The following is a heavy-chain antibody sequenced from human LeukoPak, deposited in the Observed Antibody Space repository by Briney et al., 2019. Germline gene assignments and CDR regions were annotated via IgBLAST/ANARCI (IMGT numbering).Heavy chain of an antibody. J-gene: IGHJ5*02. V-gene: IGHV6-1*01. Sequence: SQTLSLTCAISGDSVSSNSAAWNWIRQSPSRALEGLGRPYYRSKWYNDYAVSVKSRITINPDTSKNQFSLQLNSVTPEDTAVYYCARTIQRRHLAADKNNWFDAWGQGTLVTFSS. CDR2: PYYRSKWYN. CDR1: GDSVSSNSAA. D-gene: IGHD6-13*01. CDR3: ARTIQRRHLAADKNNWFDA.